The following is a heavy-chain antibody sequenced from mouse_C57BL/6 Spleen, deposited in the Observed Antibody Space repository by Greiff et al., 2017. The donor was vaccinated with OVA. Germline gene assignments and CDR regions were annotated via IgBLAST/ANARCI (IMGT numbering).Heavy chain of an antibody. Sequence: VKLQQPGAELVRPGSSVKLSCKASGYTFTSYWMHWVKQRPIQGLEWIGNIDPSDSETHYNQKFKDKATLTVDKSSSTAYMQLSSLTSEDSAVYYCTRSDDYGGFDYWGQGTTLTVSS. D-gene: IGHD2-4*01. CDR1: GYTFTSYW. V-gene: IGHV1-52*01. CDR3: TRSDDYGGFDY. J-gene: IGHJ2*01. CDR2: IDPSDSET.